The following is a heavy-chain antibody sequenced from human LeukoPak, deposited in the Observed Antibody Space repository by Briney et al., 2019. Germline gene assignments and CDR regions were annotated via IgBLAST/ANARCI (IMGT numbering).Heavy chain of an antibody. Sequence: PGGSLRLSCAASGLTFSNYAMSWVRQAPGKGLEWVSLISGSGGGSNYADSVKGRFTISRDNSRDTLYLQMNSLRAEDTAVYYCAKHRYDSSDYYFDHWGQGTLVTVSS. CDR2: ISGSGGGS. J-gene: IGHJ4*02. CDR1: GLTFSNYA. CDR3: AKHRYDSSDYYFDH. D-gene: IGHD3-22*01. V-gene: IGHV3-23*01.